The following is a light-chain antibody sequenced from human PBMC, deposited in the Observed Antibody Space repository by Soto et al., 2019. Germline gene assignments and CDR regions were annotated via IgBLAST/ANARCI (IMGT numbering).Light chain of an antibody. J-gene: IGKJ1*01. Sequence: EFVLTQATGTLSLSPGERATLSCRASQSISSTYLAWYRQKPGQAPRLLIYAASSRATGIPDRFSGSGSGTDFTLTISRLEHEDFAVYYCKQYYASSWTVGQGTKV. CDR2: AAS. CDR3: KQYYASSWT. CDR1: QSISSTY. V-gene: IGKV3-20*01.